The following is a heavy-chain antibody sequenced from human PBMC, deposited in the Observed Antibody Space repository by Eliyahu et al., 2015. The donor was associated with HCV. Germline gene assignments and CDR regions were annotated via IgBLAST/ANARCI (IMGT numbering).Heavy chain of an antibody. CDR2: LHYSGST. V-gene: IGHV4-39*01. J-gene: IGHJ5*02. CDR1: GVSIDTSTHY. D-gene: IGHD3-9*01. Sequence: QLQLQESGPGLVKPSETLSLTCTVSGVSIDTSTHYWAWIRQPPGKGLEWIGTLHYSGSTLNNPSFRDRLTISLDTSKNQFSLKISSVTAADTAIYYCARMTNSWLPFDTWGQGALVTVSS. CDR3: ARMTNSWLPFDT.